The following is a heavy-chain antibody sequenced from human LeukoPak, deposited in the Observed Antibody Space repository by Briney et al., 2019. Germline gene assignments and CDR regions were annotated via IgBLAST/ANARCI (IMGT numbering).Heavy chain of an antibody. Sequence: GGSLRLSCAASGFTFSSYWMHWVRQAPGKGLVWVSRINSDGSSTSYADSVKGRFTISRNNAKNSLYLQMDGLRAEDTAVYYCARDPLNGALDIWGQGTLVIVSS. V-gene: IGHV3-74*01. J-gene: IGHJ3*02. CDR1: GFTFSSYW. CDR2: INSDGSST. CDR3: ARDPLNGALDI.